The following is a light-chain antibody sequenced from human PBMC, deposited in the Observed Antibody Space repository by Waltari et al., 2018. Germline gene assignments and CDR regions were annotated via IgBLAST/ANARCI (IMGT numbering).Light chain of an antibody. J-gene: IGKJ4*01. Sequence: DIQLTQSPSFLSASLWDRVTITCRASQDINIYLAWYQQKPGKAPNLLISVASTLQVGVPSRFSGSGSGTEFFLTISSLQPEDFATYFCQQLETYPLTFGGGTKVEIK. CDR3: QQLETYPLT. CDR2: VAS. V-gene: IGKV1-9*01. CDR1: QDINIY.